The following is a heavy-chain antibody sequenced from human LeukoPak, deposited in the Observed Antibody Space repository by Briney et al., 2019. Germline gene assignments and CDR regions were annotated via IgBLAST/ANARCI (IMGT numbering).Heavy chain of an antibody. CDR1: GGSISSYY. J-gene: IGHJ6*04. Sequence: SETLSLTCTVSGGSISSYYWSWIRQPAGKGLEWIGRIYTSGSTNYNPSLKSRVTISVDTSKNQFSLKLSSVTAADTAVYYCASGDFWSGFMDVWGKGTTVTVSS. CDR2: IYTSGST. D-gene: IGHD3-3*01. V-gene: IGHV4-4*07. CDR3: ASGDFWSGFMDV.